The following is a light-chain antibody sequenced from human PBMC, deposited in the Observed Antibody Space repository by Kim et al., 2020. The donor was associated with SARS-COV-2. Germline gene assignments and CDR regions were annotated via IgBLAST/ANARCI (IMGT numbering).Light chain of an antibody. CDR2: EDD. V-gene: IGLV6-57*03. CDR1: SGSIGEND. CDR3: QSYNRDNVL. J-gene: IGLJ2*01. Sequence: GKTVTISSNRSSGSIGENDVQWYEQRPGGGPTAVIYEDDQRPSGISDRFSGSIDSSSTSASLTISGLRNEDEADYYCQSYNRDNVLFGGGTKLTVL.